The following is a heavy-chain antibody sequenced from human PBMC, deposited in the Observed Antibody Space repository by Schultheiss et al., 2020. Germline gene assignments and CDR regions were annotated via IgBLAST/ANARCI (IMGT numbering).Heavy chain of an antibody. CDR2: ISSSGSTI. J-gene: IGHJ4*02. V-gene: IGHV3-11*01. Sequence: GGSLRLSCAASGFTFSDYYMSWIRQAPGKGLEWVSYISSSGSTIYYADSVKGRFTISRDNAKNSLYLQMNSLRAEDTAVYYCAKPSRAYYFDYWGQGTLVTVSS. CDR1: GFTFSDYY. CDR3: AKPSRAYYFDY.